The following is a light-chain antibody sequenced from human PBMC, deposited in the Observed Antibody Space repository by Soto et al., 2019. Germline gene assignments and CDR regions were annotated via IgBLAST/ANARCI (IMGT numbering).Light chain of an antibody. V-gene: IGKV1-39*01. CDR1: QSISSF. Sequence: DIQMTQSPSSLSAYVGDRVTITCPASQSISSFLSWYQQKPAKAPKLLMYSASSLQSGVPSRFSGSGSGTHFALTISSLQPEDFATYYCQQGSTTPWTFGQGTKVEIK. CDR3: QQGSTTPWT. CDR2: SAS. J-gene: IGKJ1*01.